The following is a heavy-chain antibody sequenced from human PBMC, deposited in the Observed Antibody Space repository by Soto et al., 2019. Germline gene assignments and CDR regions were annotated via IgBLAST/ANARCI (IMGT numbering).Heavy chain of an antibody. D-gene: IGHD6-13*01. CDR1: GGTFSSYT. Sequence: QVQLVQSGAEVKKPGSSVKVSCKASGGTFSSYTISWVRQAPGQGLEWMGRIIPILGIANYAQKFQGRVTITADKSTRTAYMELSSLRSEDTAVYYCARAVTGSSWYSYYYGMDVWGQGTTVTVSS. V-gene: IGHV1-69*02. CDR3: ARAVTGSSWYSYYYGMDV. J-gene: IGHJ6*02. CDR2: IIPILGIA.